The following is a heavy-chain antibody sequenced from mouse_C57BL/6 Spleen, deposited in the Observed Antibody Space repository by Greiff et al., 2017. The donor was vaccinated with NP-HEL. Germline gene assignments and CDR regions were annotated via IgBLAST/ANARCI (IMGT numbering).Heavy chain of an antibody. D-gene: IGHD4-1*01. CDR2: ISSGSSTI. Sequence: EVQGVESGGGLVKPGGSLKLSCAASGFTFSDYGMHWVRQAPEKGLEWVAYISSGSSTIYYADTVKGRFTISRDNAKNTLFLQMTSLRSEDTAMYYCARGLNWVFDYWGQGTTLTVSS. V-gene: IGHV5-17*01. CDR3: ARGLNWVFDY. CDR1: GFTFSDYG. J-gene: IGHJ2*01.